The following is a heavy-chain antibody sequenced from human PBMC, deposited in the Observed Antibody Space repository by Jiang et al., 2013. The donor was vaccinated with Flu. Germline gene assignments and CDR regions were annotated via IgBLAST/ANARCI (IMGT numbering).Heavy chain of an antibody. CDR2: IIPILGLA. Sequence: GAEVKKPGSSVKVSCKSPGGTFGNYAVTWVRQAPGQGLEWLGRIIPILGLAHSAQKFEGRVTFTADTSLTTVEMALTSLGSEDTALYFCARSTYSDSSGYFPAALDVWGQGTMVTVSS. CDR1: GGTFGNYA. D-gene: IGHD3-22*01. CDR3: ARSTYSDSSGYFPAALDV. J-gene: IGHJ3*01. V-gene: IGHV1-69*04.